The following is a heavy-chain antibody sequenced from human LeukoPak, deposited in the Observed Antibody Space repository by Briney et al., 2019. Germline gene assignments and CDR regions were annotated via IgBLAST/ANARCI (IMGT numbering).Heavy chain of an antibody. CDR2: IWYDGSNK. D-gene: IGHD6-19*01. V-gene: IGHV3-33*06. Sequence: GRSLRLSCAASGFTFSSYGMHWVRQAPGKGLEWVAVIWYDGSNKYYADSVKGRFTISRDNSKNTLYLQMNSLRAEDTAVYYCAKDPGRSYSSGWDFDYWGQGTLVTVSS. CDR3: AKDPGRSYSSGWDFDY. CDR1: GFTFSSYG. J-gene: IGHJ4*02.